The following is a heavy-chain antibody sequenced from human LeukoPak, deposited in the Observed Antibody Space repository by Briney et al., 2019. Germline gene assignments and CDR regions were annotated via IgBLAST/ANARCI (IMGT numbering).Heavy chain of an antibody. CDR3: ARGRTGYYFDY. V-gene: IGHV3-74*01. D-gene: IGHD2-8*02. Sequence: GGSLRLSCAASGFTFANAWMSWVRQAPGTGLVWVSRINTDGSSTIYAESVKGRFTISRDNAKNTLYLQMNSLRAEDTAVYYCARGRTGYYFDYWGQGSLVTVSS. CDR1: GFTFANAW. CDR2: INTDGSST. J-gene: IGHJ4*02.